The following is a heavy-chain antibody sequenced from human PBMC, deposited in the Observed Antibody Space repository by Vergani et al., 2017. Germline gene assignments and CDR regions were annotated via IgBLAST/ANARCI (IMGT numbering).Heavy chain of an antibody. Sequence: QVQLVESGGGLVKPGGSLRLSCAASGFTFSDYYMSWIRQAPGKGLEWVSYISSSSSYTNYADSVKGRFTISRDNAKNSLYLQMNSLRAEDTAVYYCAKGSDYYDSSGVFDYWGQGTLVTVSS. CDR1: GFTFSDYY. V-gene: IGHV3-11*05. CDR3: AKGSDYYDSSGVFDY. D-gene: IGHD3-22*01. J-gene: IGHJ4*02. CDR2: ISSSSSYT.